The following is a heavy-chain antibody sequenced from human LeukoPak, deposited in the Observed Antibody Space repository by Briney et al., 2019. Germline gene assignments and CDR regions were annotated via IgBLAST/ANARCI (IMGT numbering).Heavy chain of an antibody. CDR1: GGSISSYY. D-gene: IGHD6-19*01. V-gene: IGHV4-4*07. CDR3: AREDSSGWSPHYYGMDV. CDR2: IYTSGST. J-gene: IGHJ6*02. Sequence: SETLSLTCTVSGGSISSYYWSWIRQPAGKGLEWIGRIYTSGSTNYNPSLKSRVTMSVDTSKNQFSLKLSSVTAADTAVYYCAREDSSGWSPHYYGMDVWGQGTTVTVSS.